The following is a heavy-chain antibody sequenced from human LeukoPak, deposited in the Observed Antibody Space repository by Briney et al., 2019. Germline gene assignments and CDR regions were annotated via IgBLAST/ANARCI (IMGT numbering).Heavy chain of an antibody. D-gene: IGHD3-10*01. CDR3: AKVGLLWFGDISGAFDI. V-gene: IGHV3-23*01. J-gene: IGHJ3*02. CDR2: ISGSGGST. Sequence: GGSLRLSCAASGFTFSSYAMSWVRQAPGKGLEWVSGISGSGGSTYYADSVKGRFTISRDNAKNSLYLQMNSLRAEDTALYYCAKVGLLWFGDISGAFDIWGQGTMVTVSS. CDR1: GFTFSSYA.